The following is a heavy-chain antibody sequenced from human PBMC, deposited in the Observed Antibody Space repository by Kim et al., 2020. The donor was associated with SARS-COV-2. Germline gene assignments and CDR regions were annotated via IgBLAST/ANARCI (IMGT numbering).Heavy chain of an antibody. J-gene: IGHJ6*01. CDR3: AKDLTPSWQQLAGSYVRGALRSSNGARYARGKVDYYYYYGMDV. Sequence: GGSLRLSCAASGFTFDDYTMHWVRQAPGKGLEWVSLISWDGGSTYYADSVKGRFTISRDNSKNSLYLQMNSLRTEDTALYYCAKDLTPSWQQLAGSYVRGALRSSNGARYARGKVDYYYYYGMDV. D-gene: IGHD6-13*01. CDR1: GFTFDDYT. CDR2: ISWDGGST. V-gene: IGHV3-43*01.